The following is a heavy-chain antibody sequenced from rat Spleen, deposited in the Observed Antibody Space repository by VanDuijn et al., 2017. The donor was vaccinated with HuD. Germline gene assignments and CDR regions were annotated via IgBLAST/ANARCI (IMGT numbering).Heavy chain of an antibody. Sequence: EVQLVESGGGLVQPGRSMKLSCAASGFTFSNYYMAWVRQAPTKGLEWVASITPGGDNSYYRDSVKGRFTISREDAKSTLYLQMDSLRAEDTATYYCARNGKINTMVRYYFDYWGQGDMVTVSS. CDR3: ARNGKINTMVRYYFDY. D-gene: IGHD1-1*01. J-gene: IGHJ2*01. CDR1: GFTFSNYY. V-gene: IGHV5-25*01. CDR2: ITPGGDNS.